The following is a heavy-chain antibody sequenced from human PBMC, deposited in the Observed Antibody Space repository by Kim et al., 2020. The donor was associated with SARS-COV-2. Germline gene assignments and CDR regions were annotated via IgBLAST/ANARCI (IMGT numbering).Heavy chain of an antibody. Sequence: GGSLRLSCAASGFTVSSNYMSWVRQAPGKGLEWVSVIYSGGSTYYADPVKGRFTISRHNSKNTLYLQMNSLRAEDTAVYYCARDPTGYCSSTSCYDAYGMDVWGQGTTVTVSS. D-gene: IGHD2-2*01. V-gene: IGHV3-53*04. CDR1: GFTVSSNY. CDR2: IYSGGST. J-gene: IGHJ6*02. CDR3: ARDPTGYCSSTSCYDAYGMDV.